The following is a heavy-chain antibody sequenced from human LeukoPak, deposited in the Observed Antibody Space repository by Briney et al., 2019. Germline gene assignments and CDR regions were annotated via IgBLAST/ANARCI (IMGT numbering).Heavy chain of an antibody. CDR1: GYSFTTYW. V-gene: IGHV5-51*01. Sequence: GESLKISCKGSGYSFTTYWIAWVRQMPGKGLECMGIIYPADSDTRYSPSFQGQVTISADKSITTAYLQWSSLKASDTAIYYCARRDWNGQYYFDFWGKGTLVTVSS. CDR2: IYPADSDT. J-gene: IGHJ4*02. CDR3: ARRDWNGQYYFDF. D-gene: IGHD1-1*01.